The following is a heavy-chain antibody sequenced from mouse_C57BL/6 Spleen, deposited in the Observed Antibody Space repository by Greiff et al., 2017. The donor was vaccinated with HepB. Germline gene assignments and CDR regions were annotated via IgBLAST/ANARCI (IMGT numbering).Heavy chain of an antibody. V-gene: IGHV1-55*01. CDR3: ARSHYYGSSYWFAY. Sequence: QVQLQQPGAELVKPGASVKMSCKASGYTFTSYWITWVKQRSGQGLEWIGDIYPGSGSTNYNEKFKSKATLTVDTSSSTAYMQLSSLTSEDSAVYYCARSHYYGSSYWFAYWGQGTLVTVSA. CDR2: IYPGSGST. CDR1: GYTFTSYW. J-gene: IGHJ3*01. D-gene: IGHD1-1*01.